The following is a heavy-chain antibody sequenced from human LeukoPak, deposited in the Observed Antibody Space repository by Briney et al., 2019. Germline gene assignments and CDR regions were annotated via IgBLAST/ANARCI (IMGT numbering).Heavy chain of an antibody. V-gene: IGHV3-30*04. D-gene: IGHD6-19*01. CDR2: ISFDGGNI. J-gene: IGHJ4*02. Sequence: PGGSLRLSCTPSGFTFKDYAMHWVRRAPGKGLEWVALISFDGGNIYYADSVKGRFTISRDNSNNILYLQMDSLRGDDTAVYYCARDPPFRTGWSQNFFDFWGQGTLVTVSS. CDR1: GFTFKDYA. CDR3: ARDPPFRTGWSQNFFDF.